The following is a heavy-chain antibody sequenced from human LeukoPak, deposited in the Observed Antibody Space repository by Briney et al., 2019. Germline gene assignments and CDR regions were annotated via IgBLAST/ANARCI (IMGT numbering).Heavy chain of an antibody. D-gene: IGHD3-10*01. CDR3: ARVYYGSGSPAFDI. V-gene: IGHV1-3*03. J-gene: IGHJ3*02. Sequence: ASVKVSCKASGYTLTNYAIHWVRQAPGQRLEWMGWINAANGNTKYSQEFQGRVTITRDTSARTSYMEVSSLRSEDMAVYYCARVYYGSGSPAFDIWGQGTMVTVSS. CDR1: GYTLTNYA. CDR2: INAANGNT.